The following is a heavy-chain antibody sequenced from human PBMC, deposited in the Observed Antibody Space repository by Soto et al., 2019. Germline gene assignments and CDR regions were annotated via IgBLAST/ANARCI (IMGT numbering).Heavy chain of an antibody. V-gene: IGHV4-30-2*01. CDR2: IFHSGST. D-gene: IGHD5-12*01. Sequence: SEPLSLTCTVSGGSISIGSYSWSWLRQPPGKGMEWIGYIFHSGSTYYNPSLKSRVTISVDGSKNHFSLELSSVTAADTAVYYCAREGATGIYYYSGMDVWGQGTTVTV. CDR3: AREGATGIYYYSGMDV. CDR1: GGSISIGSYS. J-gene: IGHJ6*02.